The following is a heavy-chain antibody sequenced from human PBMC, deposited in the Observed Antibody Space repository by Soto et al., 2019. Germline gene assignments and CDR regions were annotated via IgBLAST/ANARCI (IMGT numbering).Heavy chain of an antibody. J-gene: IGHJ4*02. CDR1: GFTFSSYG. CDR3: AKDRWRCGSPFDY. D-gene: IGHD3-3*01. V-gene: IGHV3-30*18. CDR2: ISYDGSNK. Sequence: PGESLKISCAASGFTFSSYGMHWVRQAPGKGLEWVAVISYDGSNKYYADSVKGRFTISRDNSKNTLYLQMNSLRAEDTAVYYCAKDRWRCGSPFDYWGQGTLVTVS.